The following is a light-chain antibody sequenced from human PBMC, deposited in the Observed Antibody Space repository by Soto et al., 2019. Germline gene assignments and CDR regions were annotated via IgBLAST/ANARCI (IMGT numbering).Light chain of an antibody. CDR1: QSVSSY. J-gene: IGKJ3*01. CDR3: QQRSNWPLLFT. CDR2: DAS. Sequence: EILLTQSPATLSLSPGERATLSCRASQSVSSYLAWYQQKPGQAPRLLIYDASNRDTGIPARFSGSGSGTDFSLTISSLEPEDFAVYYCQQRSNWPLLFTFGPGTKVDIK. V-gene: IGKV3-11*01.